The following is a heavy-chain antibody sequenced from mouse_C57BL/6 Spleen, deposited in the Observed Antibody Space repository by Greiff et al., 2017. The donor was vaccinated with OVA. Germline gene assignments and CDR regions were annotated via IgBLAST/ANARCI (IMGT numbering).Heavy chain of an antibody. CDR3: ARVYYYGSSYGGFAY. J-gene: IGHJ3*01. CDR2: IHPNSGST. Sequence: QVQLQQPGAELVKPGASVKLSCKASGYTFTSYWMHWVKQRPGQGLEWIGMIHPNSGSTNYNEKFKSKATLTVDKSSSTAYMQLSSLTSEDSAVXDGARVYYYGSSYGGFAYWGQGTLVTVSA. CDR1: GYTFTSYW. D-gene: IGHD1-1*01. V-gene: IGHV1-64*01.